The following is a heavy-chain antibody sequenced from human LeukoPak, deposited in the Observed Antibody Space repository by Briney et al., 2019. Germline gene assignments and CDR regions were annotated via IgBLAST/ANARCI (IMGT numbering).Heavy chain of an antibody. Sequence: GASLQTSSMGSGYSCTSYWIGWRRSTPGEGLGWMGIIHTGDSDTRYSPSFQGQVTISADKTIITAYLQWSSLKASYTAMYYCARLPIAVAGNYYFDYWGQGTLVTVSS. J-gene: IGHJ4*02. CDR1: GYSCTSYW. V-gene: IGHV5-51*01. CDR3: ARLPIAVAGNYYFDY. CDR2: IHTGDSDT. D-gene: IGHD6-19*01.